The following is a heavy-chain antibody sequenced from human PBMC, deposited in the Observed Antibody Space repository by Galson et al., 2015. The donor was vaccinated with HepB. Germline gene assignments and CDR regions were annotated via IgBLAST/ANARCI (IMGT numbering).Heavy chain of an antibody. Sequence: SLRLSCAASGFTFSSYAMHWVRQAPGKGLEWVAVISYDGSNKYYADSVKGRFTISRDNSKNTLYLQMNSLRAEDMAVYYCARSLLPVVVELDYWGQGTLVTVSS. V-gene: IGHV3-30*04. CDR1: GFTFSSYA. CDR2: ISYDGSNK. CDR3: ARSLLPVVVELDY. J-gene: IGHJ4*02. D-gene: IGHD3-22*01.